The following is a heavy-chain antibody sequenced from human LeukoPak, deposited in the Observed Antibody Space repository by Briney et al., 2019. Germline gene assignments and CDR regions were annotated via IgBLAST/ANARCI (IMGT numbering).Heavy chain of an antibody. CDR2: IYYSGST. CDR3: AREPYYYGSGRGFDY. V-gene: IGHV4-59*01. J-gene: IGHJ4*02. CDR1: GFTFSSYG. Sequence: GSLRLSCAASGFTFSSYGMHWVRQAPGKGLEWIGYIYYSGSTNYNPSLKSRVTISVDTSKNQFSLKLSSVTAADTAVYYCAREPYYYGSGRGFDYWGQGTLVTVSS. D-gene: IGHD3-10*01.